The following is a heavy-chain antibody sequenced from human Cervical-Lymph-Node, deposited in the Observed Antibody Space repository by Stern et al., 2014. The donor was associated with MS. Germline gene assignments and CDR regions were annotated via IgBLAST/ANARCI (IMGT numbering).Heavy chain of an antibody. CDR1: GASISSGGYY. Sequence: QVQLVESGPGLVKPSQTLSLTCTVSGASISSGGYYWTWIRQHPGKGLEWIGYIYHSGSTLYNPSLKSRVSISVDTSKNQFSLKLSSVTAADTAVYYCARGFTYFYAAWFDPWGQGSLVTVSS. V-gene: IGHV4-31*03. CDR3: ARGFTYFYAAWFDP. CDR2: IYHSGST. J-gene: IGHJ5*02. D-gene: IGHD2/OR15-2a*01.